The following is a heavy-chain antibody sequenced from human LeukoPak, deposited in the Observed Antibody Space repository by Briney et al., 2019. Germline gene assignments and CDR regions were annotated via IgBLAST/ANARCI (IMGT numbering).Heavy chain of an antibody. V-gene: IGHV3-30-3*01. CDR3: ARYQNYLNY. J-gene: IGHJ4*02. CDR1: GFTFSSYA. CDR2: ISYDGSNK. D-gene: IGHD2-2*01. Sequence: GESLRLSCAASGFTFSSYAMHWVRQAPGKGLEWVAVISYDGSNKYYADSVKGRFTISRDNSKNTLYLQMNSLRAEDTAVYYSARYQNYLNYWGQGTLVTVSS.